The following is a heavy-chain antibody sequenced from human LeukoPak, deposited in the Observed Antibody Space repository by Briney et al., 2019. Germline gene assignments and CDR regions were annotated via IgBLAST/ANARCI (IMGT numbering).Heavy chain of an antibody. CDR3: TRPYDLTTFSNKGSDY. J-gene: IGHJ4*02. Sequence: ASVKVSCKASGYSFTAYGISWGRQAPGQGLEWVGWINSYNGNTNYAQRFLGRVTMTTETSTSTAYMELTSLRSDDTAVYFCTRPYDLTTFSNKGSDYWGQGTLVTVSS. CDR2: INSYNGNT. V-gene: IGHV1-18*01. D-gene: IGHD3-3*01. CDR1: GYSFTAYG.